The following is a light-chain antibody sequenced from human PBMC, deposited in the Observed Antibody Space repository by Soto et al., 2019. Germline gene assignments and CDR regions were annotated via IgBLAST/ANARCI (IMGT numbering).Light chain of an antibody. Sequence: DIQMTQSPSSLSASVEDRVTITCRASQSISTYLNWYQQKPGKAPKLLIHAASSLQSGVPSRFTGSGSGTDFTLTINSLQLEDFATYYCQQSYTNPLTFGPGTKVDIK. V-gene: IGKV1-39*01. CDR3: QQSYTNPLT. J-gene: IGKJ3*01. CDR1: QSISTY. CDR2: AAS.